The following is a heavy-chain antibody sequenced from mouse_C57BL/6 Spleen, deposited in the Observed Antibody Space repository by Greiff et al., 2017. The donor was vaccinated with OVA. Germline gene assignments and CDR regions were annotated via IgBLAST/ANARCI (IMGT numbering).Heavy chain of an antibody. Sequence: QVQLQQPGTELVKPGASVKLSCKASGYTYTSYWMHWVKQRPGQGLEWIGNINPSNGGTNYNEKFKSKATLTVDKSSSTAYMQLSSLTSEDSAVYYCARSELALYAMDYWGQGTSVTVSS. V-gene: IGHV1-53*01. CDR2: INPSNGGT. CDR3: ARSELALYAMDY. D-gene: IGHD4-1*01. CDR1: GYTYTSYW. J-gene: IGHJ4*01.